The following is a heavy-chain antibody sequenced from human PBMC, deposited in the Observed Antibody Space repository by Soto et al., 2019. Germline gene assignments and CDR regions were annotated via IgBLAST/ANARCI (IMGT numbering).Heavy chain of an antibody. D-gene: IGHD6-6*01. CDR1: GGSISSSSYY. CDR3: ASREQLARDYYYGMDV. Sequence: SETLSLTCTVSGGSISSSSYYWVWIRHPPGKGLEWIGSIYYSGSTYYNPSLKSRVTISVDTSKNQFSLKLSSVTAADTAVYYCASREQLARDYYYGMDVWGQGTTVTVSS. J-gene: IGHJ6*02. CDR2: IYYSGST. V-gene: IGHV4-39*01.